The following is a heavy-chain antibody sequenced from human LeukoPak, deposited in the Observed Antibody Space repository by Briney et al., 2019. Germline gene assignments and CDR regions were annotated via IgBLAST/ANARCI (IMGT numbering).Heavy chain of an antibody. CDR1: GDSVTSSY. J-gene: IGHJ4*02. CDR2: VSSDGTT. V-gene: IGHV4-59*08. Sequence: PSQSLSLTCSVSGDSVTSSYWNWIRQPPENGLEWVGYVSSDGTTSTTPSLTSRLTLSVYTAKKSISLILTSVTAADTAIYYCASLDCIVEDCYNHWGRGTLVTVSS. CDR3: ASLDCIVEDCYNH. D-gene: IGHD2-21*02.